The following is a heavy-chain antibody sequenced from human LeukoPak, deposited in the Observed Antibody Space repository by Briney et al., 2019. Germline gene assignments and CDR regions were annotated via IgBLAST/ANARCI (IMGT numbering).Heavy chain of an antibody. Sequence: GGSVTLFCAASGFTLSTYWMMGVRQARGRGREGLANIKTEGSRTYYLHSVKGRFTISRDNAKNLLSLQLGSLSAADTGVYYCARASIGGRDYHLDSWGQGTLVTVSS. CDR2: IKTEGSRT. D-gene: IGHD4/OR15-4a*01. J-gene: IGHJ4*02. V-gene: IGHV3-7*01. CDR1: GFTLSTYW. CDR3: ARASIGGRDYHLDS.